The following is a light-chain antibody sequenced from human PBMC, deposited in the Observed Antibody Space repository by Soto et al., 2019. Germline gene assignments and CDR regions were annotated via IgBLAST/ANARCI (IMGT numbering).Light chain of an antibody. CDR1: PSDDKR. CDR2: EGS. CDR3: CSYAGSSVV. Sequence: QSALTQPASVSGSPGQSIAISCTGTPSDDKRSSWYQQHPGKAPKLMIYEGSRRPSGVSSRFSGSKSGNTASLTISGLQAEAEGDYYCCSYAGSSVVFGGGTKLTVL. V-gene: IGLV2-23*01. J-gene: IGLJ2*01.